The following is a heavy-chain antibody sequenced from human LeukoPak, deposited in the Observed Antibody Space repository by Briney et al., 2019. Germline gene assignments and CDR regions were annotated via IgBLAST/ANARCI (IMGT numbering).Heavy chain of an antibody. CDR1: GGSISSGDYY. J-gene: IGHJ5*02. Sequence: PSETLSLTCTVSGGSISSGDYYWSWIRQPPGKGLEWIGYIYYSGNTYYNLSLKSRSTMSVDTSKNQFSLNLSSVTAADTAVYYCARAPTTVVAWGKNWFDPWGQGTLVTVSS. CDR3: ARAPTTVVAWGKNWFDP. D-gene: IGHD4-23*01. V-gene: IGHV4-30-4*01. CDR2: IYYSGNT.